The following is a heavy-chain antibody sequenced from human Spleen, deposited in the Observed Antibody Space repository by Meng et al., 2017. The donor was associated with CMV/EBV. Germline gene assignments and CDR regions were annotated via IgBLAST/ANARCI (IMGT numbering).Heavy chain of an antibody. CDR2: FNPDSGGT. CDR3: ARSNSDYYGMDV. V-gene: IGHV1-2*02. Sequence: ASVKVSCKASGYTFTGYYIHWVRQAPGQGLEWMGWFNPDSGGTNYAQKFQGRVTMTRDTSISTAYMELSRLRSDDTAVYYCARSNSDYYGMDVWGQGTTVTVSS. CDR1: GYTFTGYY. D-gene: IGHD4-23*01. J-gene: IGHJ6*02.